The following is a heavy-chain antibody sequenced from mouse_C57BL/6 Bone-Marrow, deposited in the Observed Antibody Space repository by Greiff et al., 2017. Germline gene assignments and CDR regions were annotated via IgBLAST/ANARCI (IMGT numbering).Heavy chain of an antibody. CDR1: GYTFTSYW. V-gene: IGHV1-64*01. D-gene: IGHD2-10*02. CDR3: ARSGVWSLYAY. CDR2: IHPNSGST. J-gene: IGHJ3*01. Sequence: QVQLKQPGAELVKPGASVKLSCKASGYTFTSYWMHWVKQRPGQGLEWIGMIHPNSGSTNYNEKFKSKATLTVDKSSSTAYMQLSSLTSEDSAVYYCARSGVWSLYAYWGQVTLVTVSA.